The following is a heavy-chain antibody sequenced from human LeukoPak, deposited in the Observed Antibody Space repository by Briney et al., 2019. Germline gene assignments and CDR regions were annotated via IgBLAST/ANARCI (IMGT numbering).Heavy chain of an antibody. J-gene: IGHJ4*02. CDR3: AHNGAWRYYFDY. V-gene: IGHV2-5*01. Sequence: ESGPTLVNPTQTLTLTCTFSGFSLNTSGVGVGWIRQPPGTALEWLALIFWNADKRYSPSLKSRLTITKDTSKNQVVLTMTNMDPVDTATYYCAHNGAWRYYFDYWGQGTLVTVSS. D-gene: IGHD3-16*01. CDR2: IFWNADK. CDR1: GFSLNTSGVG.